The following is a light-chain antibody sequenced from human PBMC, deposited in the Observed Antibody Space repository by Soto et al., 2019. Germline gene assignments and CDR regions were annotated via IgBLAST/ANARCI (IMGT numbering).Light chain of an antibody. CDR3: LLSYSGARV. CDR1: TGAVTSGHY. V-gene: IGLV7-46*01. Sequence: QAVVTQEPSLTVSPGGTVTLTCGSSTGAVTSGHYPYWFQQKPGQAPRTLIXDTSNKHSWTPARFSGSLLGGKAALTLSGAQPEDEAEYYCLLSYSGARVFGGGTKLTVL. CDR2: DTS. J-gene: IGLJ2*01.